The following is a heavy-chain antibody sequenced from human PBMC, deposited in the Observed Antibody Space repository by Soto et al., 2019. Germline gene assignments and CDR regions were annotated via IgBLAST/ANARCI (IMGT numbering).Heavy chain of an antibody. Sequence: QGQLEQSGTEVKEPGASVKVSCKASGYSFTSYNINWVRQTTGQGLEWMGWANPSNGDAGLAQRFQGRVTMSSATSIATAFVEVSRLAPEGAAIYFCARAPRPAAIAVLDHWGQGTLVSVSS. CDR3: ARAPRPAAIAVLDH. CDR2: ANPSNGDA. D-gene: IGHD2-2*01. J-gene: IGHJ4*02. CDR1: GYSFTSYN. V-gene: IGHV1-8*01.